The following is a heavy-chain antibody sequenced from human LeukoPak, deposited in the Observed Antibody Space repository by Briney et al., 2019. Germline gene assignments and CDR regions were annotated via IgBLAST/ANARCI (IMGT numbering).Heavy chain of an antibody. J-gene: IGHJ4*02. CDR3: ARSYSGGWYYFDY. D-gene: IGHD6-19*01. CDR1: GGSISSYY. Sequence: PSETLSLTCTVSGGSISSYYWSWIRQPAGKGLEWIGRIYTSGSTNYNPSLKSRVTISVDKSKNQCSLKLSSVTAADTAVYYCARSYSGGWYYFDYWGQGTLVTVSS. CDR2: IYTSGST. V-gene: IGHV4-4*07.